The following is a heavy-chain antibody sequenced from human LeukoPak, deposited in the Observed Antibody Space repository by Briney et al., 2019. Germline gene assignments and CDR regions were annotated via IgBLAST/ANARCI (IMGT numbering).Heavy chain of an antibody. CDR3: ASGGGSSGPGIYFGY. J-gene: IGHJ4*02. Sequence: LQTLSLTCTVSGGSISSGGYYWSWIRQHPGKGLEWIGYIYYSGSTYYNPSLKSRVTISVDTSKNQFSLKLSSVTAADTAVYYCASGGGSSGPGIYFGYWGQGTLVTVSS. V-gene: IGHV4-31*03. CDR2: IYYSGST. CDR1: GGSISSGGYY. D-gene: IGHD3-22*01.